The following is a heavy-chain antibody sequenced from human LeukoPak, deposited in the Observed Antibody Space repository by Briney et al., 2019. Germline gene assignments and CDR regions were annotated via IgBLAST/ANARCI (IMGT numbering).Heavy chain of an antibody. CDR3: AREKWLRNLFDY. D-gene: IGHD5-12*01. CDR2: ISSSSSTI. CDR1: GCTFSSYS. J-gene: IGHJ4*02. Sequence: GGSLRLSCAASGCTFSSYSMNWGRQAPGQGLEWVSYISSSSSTIYYADSVKGRFTISRDNAKNSLYLQLTSLRAEDTAVYYCAREKWLRNLFDYWGQGTLVTVSS. V-gene: IGHV3-48*01.